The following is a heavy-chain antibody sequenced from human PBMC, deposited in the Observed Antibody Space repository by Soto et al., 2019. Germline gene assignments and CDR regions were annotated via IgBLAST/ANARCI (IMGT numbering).Heavy chain of an antibody. Sequence: EVQLVESGGGLVQPGGSLGLSCAASGFTFSSYSMNWARQAPGKGLEGVSYISSTSRTIYYPDSVKGRFTISRDNAKNSLYLQMNSLRAEDTAVYYCARDKGRSPLDYWGQGTLVNVSS. D-gene: IGHD2-15*01. CDR2: ISSTSRTI. CDR1: GFTFSSYS. CDR3: ARDKGRSPLDY. J-gene: IGHJ4*02. V-gene: IGHV3-48*01.